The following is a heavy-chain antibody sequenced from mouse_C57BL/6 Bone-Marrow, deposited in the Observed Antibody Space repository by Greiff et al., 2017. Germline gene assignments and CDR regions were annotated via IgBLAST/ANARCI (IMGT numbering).Heavy chain of an antibody. CDR2: ISNLAYSI. V-gene: IGHV5-15*01. CDR3: ARHENYGSSAWFAY. CDR1: GFTFSDYG. D-gene: IGHD1-1*01. J-gene: IGHJ3*01. Sequence: EVQLQESGGGLVQPGGSLKLSCAASGFTFSDYGMAWVRQAPRKGPEWVAFISNLAYSIYYADTVTGRFTISRENAKNTLYLEMSSLRSEDTAMYYCARHENYGSSAWFAYWGQGTLVTVSA.